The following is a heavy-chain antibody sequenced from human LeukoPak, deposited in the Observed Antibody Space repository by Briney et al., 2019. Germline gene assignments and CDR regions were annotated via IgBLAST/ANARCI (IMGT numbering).Heavy chain of an antibody. J-gene: IGHJ6*03. D-gene: IGHD1-26*01. CDR1: GYTFTSYA. Sequence: GASVKVSCKASGYTFTSYAMHWVRQAPGQRLEWMGWINAGNGNTKYSQEFQGRVTITRDTSASTAYMELSSLRSEDMAVYYCARSPPSYSYYYYYMDVWGKGTTVTISS. CDR2: INAGNGNT. V-gene: IGHV1-3*03. CDR3: ARSPPSYSYYYYYMDV.